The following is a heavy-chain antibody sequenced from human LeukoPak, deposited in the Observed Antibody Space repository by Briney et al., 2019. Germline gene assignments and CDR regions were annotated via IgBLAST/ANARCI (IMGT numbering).Heavy chain of an antibody. CDR3: ARDPYYGSGSYNP. CDR1: GFTFSSYW. J-gene: IGHJ5*02. Sequence: GGSLRLSCAASGFTFSSYWMHWVRQAPGKGLVWVSRINSEGSSTTYADSVKGRFTISRDNAKNTLYLQVNSLRAEDTAVYYCARDPYYGSGSYNPWGQGTLVTVSS. CDR2: INSEGSST. V-gene: IGHV3-74*01. D-gene: IGHD3-10*01.